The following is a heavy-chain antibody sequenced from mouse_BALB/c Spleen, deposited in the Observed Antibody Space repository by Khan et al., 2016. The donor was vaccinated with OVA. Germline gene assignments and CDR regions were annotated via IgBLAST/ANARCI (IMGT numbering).Heavy chain of an antibody. CDR1: GYAFSNYW. Sequence: QVQLQQSGAELVRPGSSVKISCKASGYAFSNYWMNWVKQRPGQGLEWIGQIYPGDGDTSFNGKFRGKATLTADKSSSTAYMQLSSLTSEDSAVYFCARSGYDYFAYLGQGTLVTVSA. V-gene: IGHV1-80*01. D-gene: IGHD2-14*01. CDR3: ARSGYDYFAY. J-gene: IGHJ3*01. CDR2: IYPGDGDT.